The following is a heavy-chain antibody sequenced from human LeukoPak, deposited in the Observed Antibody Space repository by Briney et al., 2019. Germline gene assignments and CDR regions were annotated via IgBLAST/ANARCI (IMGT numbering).Heavy chain of an antibody. CDR3: ARVSDYGDYLPF. CDR2: IIPIFGTA. Sequence: GASVKVSCKASGGTFSSYAISWVRQAPGQGLEWMGGIIPIFGTANYAQKFQGRVTITTDESTSTAYMELSSLRSEDTAVYCCARVSDYGDYLPFWGQGTLVTVSS. V-gene: IGHV1-69*05. J-gene: IGHJ4*02. CDR1: GGTFSSYA. D-gene: IGHD4-17*01.